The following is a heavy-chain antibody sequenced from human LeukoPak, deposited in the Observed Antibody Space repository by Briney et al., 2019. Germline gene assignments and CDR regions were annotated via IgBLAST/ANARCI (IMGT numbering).Heavy chain of an antibody. V-gene: IGHV4-31*03. J-gene: IGHJ4*02. Sequence: SQTLSLTCTVSGGSISSGGYYWSWIRQHPGKGLEWIGYIYYSGSTYYNPSLKSRVTISVDTSKNQFSLKLSSVTAADTAVYYCTRGLSSSTWPDYWGRGTLVTVSS. CDR2: IYYSGST. CDR1: GGSISSGGYY. CDR3: TRGLSSSTWPDY. D-gene: IGHD6-13*01.